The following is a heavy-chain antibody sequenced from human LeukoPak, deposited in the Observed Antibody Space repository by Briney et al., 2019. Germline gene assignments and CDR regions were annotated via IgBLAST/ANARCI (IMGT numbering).Heavy chain of an antibody. CDR2: IYPGDSDT. CDR3: ARQADTMIVVVSAFDI. CDR1: GYSFTSYW. Sequence: GESLKISCKGSGYSFTSYWIGWVRQMPGKGLKWMGIIYPGDSDTRYSPSFQGQVTISADKSISTAYLQWSSLEASDTAMYYCARQADTMIVVVSAFDIWGQGTMVTVSS. D-gene: IGHD3-22*01. J-gene: IGHJ3*02. V-gene: IGHV5-51*01.